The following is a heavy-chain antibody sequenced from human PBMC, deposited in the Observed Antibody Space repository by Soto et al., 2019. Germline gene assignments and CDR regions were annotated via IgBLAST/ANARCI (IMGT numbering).Heavy chain of an antibody. CDR1: GGTFSSYA. CDR3: ATYGRDIVLVPASIYYYGMDV. Sequence: QVQLVQSGAEVKKPGSSVKVSCTASGGTFSSYAIRWVRPAPGQGLEWMGGVIPIFGTANYAQKFQGRVTITADESTSTAYMELSSMRSEDTAVYYCATYGRDIVLVPASIYYYGMDVWGQGTTVTVSS. D-gene: IGHD2-2*02. CDR2: VIPIFGTA. V-gene: IGHV1-69*12. J-gene: IGHJ6*02.